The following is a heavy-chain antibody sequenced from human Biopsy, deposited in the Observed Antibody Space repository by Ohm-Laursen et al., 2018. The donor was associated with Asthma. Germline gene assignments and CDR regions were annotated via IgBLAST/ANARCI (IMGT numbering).Heavy chain of an antibody. CDR2: ISYTGSA. Sequence: GTLSLTWPVSADSISSNNFYWGWIRQPPGKGLEWIATISYTGSAYHNPSLKSRVTISVNTSKNHFSLKLSSVTAADTAVYYCARHWDWGSFFDYWGQGTPVTVSS. J-gene: IGHJ4*02. D-gene: IGHD7-27*01. CDR1: ADSISSNNFY. V-gene: IGHV4-39*01. CDR3: ARHWDWGSFFDY.